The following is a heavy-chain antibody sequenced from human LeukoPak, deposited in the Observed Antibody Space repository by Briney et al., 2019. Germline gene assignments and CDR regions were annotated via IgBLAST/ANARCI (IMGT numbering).Heavy chain of an antibody. Sequence: GGSLRLSCEGSGFTFGSYWMHWVRQAPGKGLEWVSYISSSSSTIYYADSVKGRFTISRDNSKNTLYLQMNSLRAEDTAVYYCAKDRSGYDSVFDYWGQGTLVTVSS. V-gene: IGHV3-48*01. CDR1: GFTFGSYW. CDR2: ISSSSSTI. D-gene: IGHD5-12*01. CDR3: AKDRSGYDSVFDY. J-gene: IGHJ4*02.